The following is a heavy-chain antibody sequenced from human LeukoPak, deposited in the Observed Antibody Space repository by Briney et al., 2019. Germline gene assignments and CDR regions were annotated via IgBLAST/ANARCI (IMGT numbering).Heavy chain of an antibody. Sequence: ASVKVSCKASGYTFTGYYMHWVRQAPGQGLEWMGWINPNSGGTNYAQKFQGRVTMTRDTSISTAYMELSRLRSDDTAVYYCARVTNYCDSSGYFHWGQGTLVTVSS. CDR1: GYTFTGYY. V-gene: IGHV1-2*02. J-gene: IGHJ4*02. D-gene: IGHD3-22*01. CDR3: ARVTNYCDSSGYFH. CDR2: INPNSGGT.